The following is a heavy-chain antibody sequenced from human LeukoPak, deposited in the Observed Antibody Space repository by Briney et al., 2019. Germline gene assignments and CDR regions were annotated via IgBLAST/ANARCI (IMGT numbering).Heavy chain of an antibody. Sequence: GIIPIFGTANYAQKFQGRVTITADESTSTAYMELSSLRSEDTAVYYCAEQLGLGYYYGMDVWGQGTTVTVSS. D-gene: IGHD6-13*01. J-gene: IGHJ6*02. CDR3: AEQLGLGYYYGMDV. CDR2: IIPIFGTA. V-gene: IGHV1-69*01.